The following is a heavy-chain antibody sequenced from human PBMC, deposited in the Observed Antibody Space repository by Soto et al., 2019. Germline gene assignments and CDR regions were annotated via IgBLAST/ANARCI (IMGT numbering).Heavy chain of an antibody. CDR3: ARAVDYYDSSGYYTHEYFQH. D-gene: IGHD3-22*01. CDR2: ISAYNGNT. Sequence: QVQLVQSGGEVKNPGASVKVSCKASGYTFTTYGITWVRQGPGQGLEWMGWISAYNGNTNYAQKVQGRVTMTTDTSTSTAYMELRSLRSDDTAVYYCARAVDYYDSSGYYTHEYFQHWGQGTLVTVSS. CDR1: GYTFTTYG. J-gene: IGHJ1*01. V-gene: IGHV1-18*01.